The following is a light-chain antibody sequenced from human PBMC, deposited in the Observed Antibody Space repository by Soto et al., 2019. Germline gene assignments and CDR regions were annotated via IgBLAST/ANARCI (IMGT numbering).Light chain of an antibody. CDR1: SSDVGTYNL. J-gene: IGLJ1*01. CDR3: ASNFGLNTYV. V-gene: IGLV2-23*02. CDR2: EVF. Sequence: QSALTQPASVSGSPGQSITISCTGTSSDVGTYNLVSWYQLHPGKVPKLIIYEVFKRPSGVSDRFSGSKSGNTASLTISGLQAEDEADYQYASNFGLNTYVFGTGTKVTVL.